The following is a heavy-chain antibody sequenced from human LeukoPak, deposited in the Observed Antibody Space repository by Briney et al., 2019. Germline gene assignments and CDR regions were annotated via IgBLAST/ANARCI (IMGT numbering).Heavy chain of an antibody. J-gene: IGHJ4*02. D-gene: IGHD3-9*01. Sequence: PSETLSLTCAVYGGSFSGYYWGWIRQPPGKGLEWIGEINHSGSTNYNPSLKSRVTISVDTSKNQFSLKLSSVTAADTAVYYCAREGAEYYDIMTGPFDDWGQGILVTVSS. V-gene: IGHV4-34*01. CDR3: AREGAEYYDIMTGPFDD. CDR1: GGSFSGYY. CDR2: INHSGST.